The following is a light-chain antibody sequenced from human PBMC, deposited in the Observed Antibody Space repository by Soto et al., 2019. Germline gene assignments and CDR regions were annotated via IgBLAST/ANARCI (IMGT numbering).Light chain of an antibody. CDR2: GNS. Sequence: QSVLTQPPSVSGAPGQRVTISCTGSSSNIGAGYDVHWYQQLPGTAPKLLIYGNSNRPSGVPDRFSGSKSGTSASLAITGLQAEDEADYYCQSYDSGLSVVFGGGTKLTAL. V-gene: IGLV1-40*01. J-gene: IGLJ2*01. CDR1: SSNIGAGYD. CDR3: QSYDSGLSVV.